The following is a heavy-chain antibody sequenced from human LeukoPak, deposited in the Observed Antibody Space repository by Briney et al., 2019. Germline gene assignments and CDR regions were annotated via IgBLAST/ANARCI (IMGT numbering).Heavy chain of an antibody. CDR1: GGTFSSYA. CDR3: ARTYYYDSSGYYHFDY. CDR2: IIPIFGTA. V-gene: IGHV1-69*13. J-gene: IGHJ4*02. D-gene: IGHD3-22*01. Sequence: SVKVSCKASGGTFSSYAISWVRQAPGQGLEWMGGIIPIFGTADYAQKFQGRVTITADESTSTAYMELSSLRSEDTAVYYCARTYYYDSSGYYHFDYWGQGTLVTVSS.